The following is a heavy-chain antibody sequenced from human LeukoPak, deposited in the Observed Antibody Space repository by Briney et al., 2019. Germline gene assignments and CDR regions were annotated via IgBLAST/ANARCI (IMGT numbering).Heavy chain of an antibody. J-gene: IGHJ6*01. V-gene: IGHV3-23*01. Sequence: GGSLRLSCAASGFTFSGLAMSWVRRTPGKGLEWVAGISGSGDNTLYADSVKGRFTISRDNSKNTLYLEMNSLRAEDTAIYYCAKMKGHPLPKYYMDVWRQGTTVTVSS. CDR1: GFTFSGLA. CDR2: ISGSGDNT. D-gene: IGHD1-26*01. CDR3: AKMKGHPLPKYYMDV.